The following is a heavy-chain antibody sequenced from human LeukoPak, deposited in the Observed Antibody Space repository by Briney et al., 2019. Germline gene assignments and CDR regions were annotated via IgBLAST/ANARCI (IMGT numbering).Heavy chain of an antibody. D-gene: IGHD5-18*01. CDR2: IYYSGST. CDR3: ARSTAGMFDP. Sequence: SETLSLTCTVSGGSISSYYWSWIRQPPGKGLEWIGYIYYSGSTNYNPSLKSRVTISVDTSKNQFSLKLSSVTAADTAVYYCARSTAGMFDPWGQGTLVTVSS. CDR1: GGSISSYY. J-gene: IGHJ5*02. V-gene: IGHV4-59*12.